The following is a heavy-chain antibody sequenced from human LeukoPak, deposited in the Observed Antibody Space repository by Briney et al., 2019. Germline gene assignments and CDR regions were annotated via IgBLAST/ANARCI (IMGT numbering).Heavy chain of an antibody. CDR3: ARDHSGLLWFGELSNNWFDP. D-gene: IGHD3-10*01. CDR2: XKXXXSEK. V-gene: IGHV3-7*01. J-gene: IGHJ5*02. Sequence: AXXKXXXSEKYYVDSVKGRFTISRDNAKNSLYLQMNSLRAEDTAVYYCARDHSGLLWFGELSNNWFDPWGQGTLVTVSS.